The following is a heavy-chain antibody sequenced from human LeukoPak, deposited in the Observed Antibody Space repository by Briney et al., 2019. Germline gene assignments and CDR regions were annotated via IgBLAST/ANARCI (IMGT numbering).Heavy chain of an antibody. Sequence: GGSLRLSCGASGFSFNNAYMSWVRQAPGKGLEWVANIKEDGSEKYYEDSVKGRFTISRDNAKNSLYLQMNSLRAEDTAVYYCARNVGWFRFDYWGQGTLVTVSS. D-gene: IGHD2-15*01. V-gene: IGHV3-7*03. CDR3: ARNVGWFRFDY. CDR1: GFSFNNAY. J-gene: IGHJ4*02. CDR2: IKEDGSEK.